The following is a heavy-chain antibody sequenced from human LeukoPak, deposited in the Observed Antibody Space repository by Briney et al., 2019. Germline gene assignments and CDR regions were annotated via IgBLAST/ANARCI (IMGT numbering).Heavy chain of an antibody. CDR1: GFTFSSYA. D-gene: IGHD6-19*01. Sequence: GGSLRLSCAASGFTFSSYAMHWVRQAPGKGLEWVAAISYDGSNKYYADSVKGRFTISRDNSKNTLYLQMNSLRAEDTAVYYCARDDGSGWYRTLSLGYWGQGTLVTVSS. J-gene: IGHJ4*02. CDR3: ARDDGSGWYRTLSLGY. V-gene: IGHV3-30-3*01. CDR2: ISYDGSNK.